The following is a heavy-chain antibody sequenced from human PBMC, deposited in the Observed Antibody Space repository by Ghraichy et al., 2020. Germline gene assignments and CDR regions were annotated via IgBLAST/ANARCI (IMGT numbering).Heavy chain of an antibody. Sequence: LSLTCAASGFTFSSNAMHWVRQAPGKGLEWVAVISYDGSNKYYADSVKGQFTISRDNSKNTLYLQMDRLRAEDTAVYYCARGGLYSSSWYGDYWGQGTLVTVSS. V-gene: IGHV3-30-3*01. D-gene: IGHD6-13*01. CDR3: ARGGLYSSSWYGDY. J-gene: IGHJ4*02. CDR2: ISYDGSNK. CDR1: GFTFSSNA.